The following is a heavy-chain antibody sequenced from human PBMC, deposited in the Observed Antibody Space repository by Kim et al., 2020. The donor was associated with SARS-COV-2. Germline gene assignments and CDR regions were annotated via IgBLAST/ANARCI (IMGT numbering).Heavy chain of an antibody. CDR1: GYTFTGYY. Sequence: ASVKVSCKASGYTFTGYYMHWVRQAPGQGLEWMGWINPNSGGTNYAQKFQGRVTMTRDTSISTAYMELSRLRSDDTAVYYCARDHGSRDSSGYYYYYYYGMDVCGQGTTVTVSS. V-gene: IGHV1-2*02. CDR2: INPNSGGT. CDR3: ARDHGSRDSSGYYYYYYYGMDV. J-gene: IGHJ6*02. D-gene: IGHD3-22*01.